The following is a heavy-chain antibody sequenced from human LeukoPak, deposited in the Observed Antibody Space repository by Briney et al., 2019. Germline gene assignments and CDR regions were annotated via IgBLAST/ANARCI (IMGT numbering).Heavy chain of an antibody. J-gene: IGHJ4*02. CDR3: VKARGIQLWLPGDY. CDR2: ISSNGGST. CDR1: GFTLTRYA. V-gene: IGHV3-64D*09. Sequence: PGGSLRVSSSAPGFTLTRYAMHWVRQAPGKGLEYVSAISSNGGSTYYGDSVKGRFTISRDNSKNTLYLQMSSLRAEDTAVYYCVKARGIQLWLPGDYWGQGTLVTVSS. D-gene: IGHD5-18*01.